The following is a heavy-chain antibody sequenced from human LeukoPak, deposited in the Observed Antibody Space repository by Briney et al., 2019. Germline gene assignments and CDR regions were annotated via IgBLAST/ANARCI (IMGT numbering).Heavy chain of an antibody. Sequence: ASVKVSCKASGYTFTMYYIHWVRQAPGQGLEWMGIINPSGGSTSYAQKFQGRVTMTRDMSTSTVYMELSSLRSEDTAVYYCAREIAVAGTGFDYWGQGTLVTVSS. CDR2: INPSGGST. CDR3: AREIAVAGTGFDY. D-gene: IGHD6-19*01. V-gene: IGHV1-46*01. J-gene: IGHJ4*02. CDR1: GYTFTMYY.